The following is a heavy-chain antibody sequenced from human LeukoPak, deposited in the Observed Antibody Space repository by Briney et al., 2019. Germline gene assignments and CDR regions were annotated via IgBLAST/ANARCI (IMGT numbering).Heavy chain of an antibody. CDR3: ASAQTCLPFDS. V-gene: IGHV4-61*09. CDR1: GGSISSGSYY. CDR2: IYTSGNT. Sequence: PSQTLSLTCTVSGGSISSGSYYWSWIRQPAGKGLEWIGHIYTSGNTNYSPSLKSRVTMSVDTSKNQFSLRLSSVTAADTAVFYWASAQTCLPFDSWGQETLATVSP. J-gene: IGHJ4*02. D-gene: IGHD3-16*01.